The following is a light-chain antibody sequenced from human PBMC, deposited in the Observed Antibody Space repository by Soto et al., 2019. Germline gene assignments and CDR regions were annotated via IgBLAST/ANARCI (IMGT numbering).Light chain of an antibody. CDR1: QSVSSSY. J-gene: IGKJ1*01. CDR2: GAS. CDR3: QQYGSSLWR. V-gene: IGKV3-20*01. Sequence: EIVLTQSPGTLSLSPGERATLSCRASQSVSSSYLAWYQQKPGQAPRLLIYGASSRATGIPDRFSGSGSGTDFTLASSRLEPEDFAVYYCQQYGSSLWRFGQGTQVEIK.